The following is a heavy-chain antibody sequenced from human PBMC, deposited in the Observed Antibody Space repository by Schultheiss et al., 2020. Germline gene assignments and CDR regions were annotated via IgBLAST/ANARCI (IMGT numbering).Heavy chain of an antibody. CDR1: GGTFSSYA. CDR3: ATARHSSSWYANWFDP. D-gene: IGHD6-13*01. J-gene: IGHJ5*02. Sequence: SVKVSCKASGGTFSSYAISWVRQAPGQGLEWMGGIIPIFGTANYAQKFQGRVTITADESTSTAYMELSSLRSEDTAVYYCATARHSSSWYANWFDPWGQGTLVTVSS. CDR2: IIPIFGTA. V-gene: IGHV1-69*13.